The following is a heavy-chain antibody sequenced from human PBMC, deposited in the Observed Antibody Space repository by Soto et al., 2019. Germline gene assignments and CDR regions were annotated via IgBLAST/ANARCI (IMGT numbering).Heavy chain of an antibody. CDR2: ISGSGDVT. CDR3: AKYRSTSSGAEGFDV. CDR1: GFTFNSYA. Sequence: EVQLLESGGGLVQPGGSLRLSCAASGFTFNSYAMTWVRQAPGKGLEWVSSISGSGDVTFYAASVEGRFTISRDNSKITFFLQLNSLRAEDTGVYYCAKYRSTSSGAEGFDVWGQGALVTGSS. D-gene: IGHD6-6*01. J-gene: IGHJ4*02. V-gene: IGHV3-23*01.